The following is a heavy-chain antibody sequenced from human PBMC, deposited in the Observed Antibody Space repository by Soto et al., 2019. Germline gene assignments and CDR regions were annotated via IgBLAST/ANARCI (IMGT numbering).Heavy chain of an antibody. D-gene: IGHD3-9*01. Sequence: SDTLSLTCTVSGGSISIYYWSWIRQPPGKGPEWIGYIYYSGSTNYNPSLKSRVTISVDTSKNQFSLKLSSVTAADTAVYYCARVSPTYDILTGPELDYWGQGTLVTVSS. CDR1: GGSISIYY. CDR3: ARVSPTYDILTGPELDY. J-gene: IGHJ4*02. V-gene: IGHV4-59*01. CDR2: IYYSGST.